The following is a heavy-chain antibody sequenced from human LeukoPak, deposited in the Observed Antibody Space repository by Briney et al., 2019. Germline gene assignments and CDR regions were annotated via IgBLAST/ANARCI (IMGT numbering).Heavy chain of an antibody. CDR3: ARDRAHYYGSGSYANWFDP. CDR1: GFSFSTYW. V-gene: IGHV3-7*01. D-gene: IGHD3-10*01. Sequence: GGSLRLSCAASGFSFSTYWMSWVRQAPGKGLEWVANIKQDGSEEYYVDSVKGRFTISRDNAKNSLYLQMNSLRAEDTAVYYCARDRAHYYGSGSYANWFDPWGQGTLVTVSS. CDR2: IKQDGSEE. J-gene: IGHJ5*02.